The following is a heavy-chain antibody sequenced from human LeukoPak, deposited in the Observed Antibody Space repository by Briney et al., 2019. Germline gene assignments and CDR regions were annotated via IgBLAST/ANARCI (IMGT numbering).Heavy chain of an antibody. CDR3: ASKRGYSYGLDY. Sequence: SVKVSCKASGYTFTTFDISWVRQAPGQGLEWMGGIIPIFGTANYAQKFQGRVTITADESTSTGYMELSSLRSEDTAVYYCASKRGYSYGLDYWGQGTLVTVSS. CDR2: IIPIFGTA. J-gene: IGHJ4*02. CDR1: GYTFTTFD. D-gene: IGHD5-18*01. V-gene: IGHV1-69*13.